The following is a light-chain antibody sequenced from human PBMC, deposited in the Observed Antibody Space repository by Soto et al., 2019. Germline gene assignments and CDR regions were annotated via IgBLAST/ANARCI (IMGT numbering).Light chain of an antibody. CDR3: QQRSGWPRT. J-gene: IGKJ1*01. CDR1: QSVSND. CDR2: DAS. Sequence: EIVLTQSPATLSLSPGERATLSCRTSQSVSNDLACYQRKPGQAPRLLMYDASNRATGIPARFSGSGSGTDFTLTISSLEPEDFALYYCQQRSGWPRTFGQGTKVDIK. V-gene: IGKV3-11*01.